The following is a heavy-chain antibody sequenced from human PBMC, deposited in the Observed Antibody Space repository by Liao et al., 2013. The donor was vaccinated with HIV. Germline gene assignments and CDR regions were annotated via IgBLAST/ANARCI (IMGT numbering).Heavy chain of an antibody. J-gene: IGHJ3*02. Sequence: QVQLQQWGAGLLKPSETLSLTCAVYGGSFTGYYWSWIRQPPGKGLEWLGDINHSGRTDFNPSLKSRVTMSVDTSKNQFSLKLSSMTAADTAVYYCARGHDYYDSSGYHFNDAVDIWGQGTMVTVSS. CDR2: INHSGRT. CDR3: ARGHDYYDSSGYHFNDAVDI. D-gene: IGHD3-22*01. CDR1: GGSFTGYY. V-gene: IGHV4-34*01.